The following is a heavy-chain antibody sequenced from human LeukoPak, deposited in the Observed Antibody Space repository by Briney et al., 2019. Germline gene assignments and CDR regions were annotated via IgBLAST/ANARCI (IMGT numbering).Heavy chain of an antibody. CDR1: GFTFSSYA. V-gene: IGHV3-23*01. D-gene: IGHD3-22*01. CDR2: IRGSGGST. Sequence: GGSLRLSCAASGFTFSSYAMSWVRQAPGKGLEWVSVIRGSGGSTYYADSVKGRFTISRDNSKNTLYLQMNSLRAEDTAIYYCAKGNSSGYYSPIDYWGQGTLVTVSS. CDR3: AKGNSSGYYSPIDY. J-gene: IGHJ4*02.